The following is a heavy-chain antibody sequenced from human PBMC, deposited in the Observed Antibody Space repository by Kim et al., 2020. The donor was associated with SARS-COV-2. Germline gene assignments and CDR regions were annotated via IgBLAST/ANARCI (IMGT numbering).Heavy chain of an antibody. CDR2: IIPSNGGT. D-gene: IGHD3-10*01. CDR3: IFVEGVRGVS. CDR1: GYRFTAYY. V-gene: IGHV1-46*01. Sequence: ASVTVSCKASGYRFTAYYMHWVRQAPGQGLEWMGLIIPSNGGTTTEGKFQGGLPLTSETSTNTVYMELGGLTSDAPAMNYCIFVEGVRGVSGGQGTLITV. J-gene: IGHJ4*02.